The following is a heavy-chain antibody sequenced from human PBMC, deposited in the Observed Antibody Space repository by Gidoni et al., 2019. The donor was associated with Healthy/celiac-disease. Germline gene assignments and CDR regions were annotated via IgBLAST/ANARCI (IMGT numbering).Heavy chain of an antibody. CDR3: ARGVGGNSLESY. D-gene: IGHD2-21*02. V-gene: IGHV4-34*01. J-gene: IGHJ4*02. Sequence: QVQLQQWGAGLLKPSETLSLTCAVYGGSFSGYYWSWIRQPPGKGLEWIGEINHRGSTNYNPSLKSRVTISVDTSKNQFSLKLSSVTAADTAVYYCARGVGGNSLESYWGQGTLVTVSS. CDR1: GGSFSGYY. CDR2: INHRGST.